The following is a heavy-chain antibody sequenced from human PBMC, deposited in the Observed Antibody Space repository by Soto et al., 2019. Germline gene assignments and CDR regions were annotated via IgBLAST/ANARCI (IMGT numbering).Heavy chain of an antibody. J-gene: IGHJ4*02. Sequence: QVQLVESGGGVVQPGRSLRLSCAASGFTFSSYAMHWVRQAPGKGLEGVAVISYDGSNKYYADSVKGRFTISRDNSKNTLYLQMNSLRAEDTAVYYCARGNDSSGYYYVFDYWGQGTLVTVSS. CDR2: ISYDGSNK. CDR1: GFTFSSYA. V-gene: IGHV3-30-3*01. D-gene: IGHD3-22*01. CDR3: ARGNDSSGYYYVFDY.